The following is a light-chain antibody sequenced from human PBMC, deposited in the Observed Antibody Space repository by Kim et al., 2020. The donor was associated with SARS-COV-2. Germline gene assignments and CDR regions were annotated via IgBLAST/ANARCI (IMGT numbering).Light chain of an antibody. J-gene: IGLJ2*01. CDR3: SSYASSRYVP. CDR1: SSDIGGYNY. CDR2: NVS. Sequence: QSALTQPASVSGSPGQSITISCIGTSSDIGGYNYVSWYQQHPGKVPKLMIYNVSKRPSGVSNRFSASKSGNTASLTISGLQAEDEADYYCSSYASSRYVPFGGGTQLTVL. V-gene: IGLV2-14*03.